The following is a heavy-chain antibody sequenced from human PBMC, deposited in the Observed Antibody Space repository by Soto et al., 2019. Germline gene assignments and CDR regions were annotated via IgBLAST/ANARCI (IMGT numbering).Heavy chain of an antibody. V-gene: IGHV4-59*01. CDR1: GGSISSYY. Sequence: SETLSLTCTVSGGSISSYYWSWIRQPPGKGLEWIGYIYYSGSTNYNPSLKSRVTISVDTSKNQFSLKLSSVTAADTAVYYCARLNDYGDYVVYWGQGTLVTVSS. J-gene: IGHJ4*02. D-gene: IGHD4-17*01. CDR2: IYYSGST. CDR3: ARLNDYGDYVVY.